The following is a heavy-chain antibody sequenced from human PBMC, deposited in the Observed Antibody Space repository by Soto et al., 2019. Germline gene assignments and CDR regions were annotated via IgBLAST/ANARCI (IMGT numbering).Heavy chain of an antibody. J-gene: IGHJ5*02. CDR1: SDSISSYY. V-gene: IGHV4-59*08. CDR3: GRTARQGAVAPHWFDR. D-gene: IGHD2-21*02. Sequence: SETLSLTCTVSSDSISSYYWRWIRQPPWKRLEWNGYISYSGISDYNPSLKSRVTISGDTSKNQFSLKLTSVTAAETAVYYCGRTARQGAVAPHWFDRWGQGTQVNVCS. CDR2: ISYSGIS.